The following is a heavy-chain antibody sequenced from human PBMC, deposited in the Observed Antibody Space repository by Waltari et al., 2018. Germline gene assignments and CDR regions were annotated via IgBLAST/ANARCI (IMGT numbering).Heavy chain of an antibody. CDR1: GFTFSSYS. CDR2: ISSSSSTI. CDR3: ASRSSSGWSTFDY. D-gene: IGHD6-19*01. J-gene: IGHJ4*02. V-gene: IGHV3-48*04. Sequence: EVQLVGSGGGLVQPGGSLGLSCAASGFTFSSYSINWVRQAPWKGLEWVSYISSSSSTIYYADSVKGRFTISRDNAKNSLYLQMNSLRAEDTAVYYCASRSSSGWSTFDYWGQGTLVTVSS.